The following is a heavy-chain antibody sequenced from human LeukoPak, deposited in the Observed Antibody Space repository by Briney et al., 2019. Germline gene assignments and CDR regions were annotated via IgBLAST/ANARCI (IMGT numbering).Heavy chain of an antibody. CDR3: ARYYYDSSGYSPFDY. J-gene: IGHJ4*02. CDR2: IYYSGST. Sequence: PSETLSLTCTVSGGSISSYYWSWVRQPPGKGLEWIGYIYYSGSTNYNPSLKRRGTISVATSKNPFSLKMSSVTAADTAVYYCARYYYDSSGYSPFDYWGQGSLVTVSS. CDR1: GGSISSYY. V-gene: IGHV4-59*01. D-gene: IGHD3-22*01.